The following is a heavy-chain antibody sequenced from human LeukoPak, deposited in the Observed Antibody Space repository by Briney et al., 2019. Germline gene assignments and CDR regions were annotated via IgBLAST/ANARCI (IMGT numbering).Heavy chain of an antibody. CDR2: INPSGGST. J-gene: IGHJ3*02. CDR3: ARAPYVLDAFDI. D-gene: IGHD3-16*01. CDR1: GYTFTSYY. V-gene: IGHV1-46*01. Sequence: GASVKVSCKASGYTFTSYYMHWVRQAPRQGLEWMGIINPSGGSTSYAQKFQGRVTMTRNTSTSTVYMELSSLRSEDTAVYYCARAPYVLDAFDIWGQGTMVTVSS.